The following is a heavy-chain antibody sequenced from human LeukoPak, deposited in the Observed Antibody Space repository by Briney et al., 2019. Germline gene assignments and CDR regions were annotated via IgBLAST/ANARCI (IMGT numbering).Heavy chain of an antibody. V-gene: IGHV4-34*01. CDR1: GGSFSGYY. CDR2: INHSGST. Sequence: KSSETLSLTCAVYGGSFSGYYWSWIRQPPGKGLEWIGEINHSGSTNYNPSLKSRVTISVDTSKNQFSLKLSSVTAADTAVYYCASLKTLGYCSGGSCYHYYYGMDVWGQGTTVTVSS. J-gene: IGHJ6*02. CDR3: ASLKTLGYCSGGSCYHYYYGMDV. D-gene: IGHD2-15*01.